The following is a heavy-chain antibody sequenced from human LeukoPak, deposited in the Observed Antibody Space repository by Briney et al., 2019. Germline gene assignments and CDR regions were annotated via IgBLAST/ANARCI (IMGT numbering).Heavy chain of an antibody. J-gene: IGHJ4*02. CDR1: GGSISSSSYY. CDR2: IYYSGST. D-gene: IGHD6-19*01. V-gene: IGHV4-39*07. CDR3: ARTSSGWHAIFDY. Sequence: PSETLSLTCTVSGGSISSSSYYWGWIRQPPGKGLEWIGSIYYSGSTYYNPSLKGRVTISVDTSKNQFSLKLSSVTAADTAVYYCARTSSGWHAIFDYWGQGTLVTVSS.